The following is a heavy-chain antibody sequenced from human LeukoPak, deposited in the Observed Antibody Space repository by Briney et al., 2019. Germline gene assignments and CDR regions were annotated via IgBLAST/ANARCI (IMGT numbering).Heavy chain of an antibody. CDR1: GVSITSFY. Sequence: PSETLSLTCTVSGVSITSFYWSWIRQPPGKGLEWIGYIYFSGSINYNPSLKSRVTVSLDTTKNQVSLKLSSVSAADTAVYYCASTGYCIGGSCYSNYFDHWGQGTLVTVSS. V-gene: IGHV4-59*08. CDR3: ASTGYCIGGSCYSNYFDH. CDR2: IYFSGSI. D-gene: IGHD2-15*01. J-gene: IGHJ4*02.